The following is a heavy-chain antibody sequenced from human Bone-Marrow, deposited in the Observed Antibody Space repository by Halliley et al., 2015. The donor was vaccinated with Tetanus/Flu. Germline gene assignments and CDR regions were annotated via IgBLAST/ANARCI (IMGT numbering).Heavy chain of an antibody. CDR3: TRGYSSGPFDS. V-gene: IGHV3-74*01. CDR2: IISDGMST. J-gene: IGHJ4*02. Sequence: WVSRIISDGMSTNYAESVKGRFTISRDNVKSTLYLQMNSLRAEDTALYYCTRGYSSGPFDSWGQGAPVSVSS. D-gene: IGHD2-15*01.